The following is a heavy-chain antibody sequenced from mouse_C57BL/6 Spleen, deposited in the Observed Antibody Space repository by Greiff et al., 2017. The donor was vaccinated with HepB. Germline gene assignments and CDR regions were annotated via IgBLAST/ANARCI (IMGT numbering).Heavy chain of an antibody. Sequence: QVTLKECGPGILQSSQTLSLTCSFSGFSLSTSGMGVSWIRQPSGKGLEWLAHIYWDDDKRYNPSLKSRLTISKDTSRNQVFLKITSVDTADTATYYCAVYYDYVYYAMDYWGQGTSVTVSS. D-gene: IGHD2-4*01. J-gene: IGHJ4*01. CDR1: GFSLSTSGMG. CDR3: AVYYDYVYYAMDY. CDR2: IYWDDDK. V-gene: IGHV8-12*01.